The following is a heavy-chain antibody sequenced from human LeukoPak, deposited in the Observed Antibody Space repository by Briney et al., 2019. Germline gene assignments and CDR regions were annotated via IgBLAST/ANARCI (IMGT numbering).Heavy chain of an antibody. Sequence: SETLSLTCTVSGGSISNYYWSWIRQPPGKGLEWIGYIYYSGGTNYNPSLKCRVTISVDTSKNRFSLKLSPVTAADTAVYYCARVSGYDWESFYDYWGQGILVTVSS. V-gene: IGHV4-59*01. CDR2: IYYSGGT. J-gene: IGHJ4*02. CDR3: ARVSGYDWESFYDY. D-gene: IGHD5-12*01. CDR1: GGSISNYY.